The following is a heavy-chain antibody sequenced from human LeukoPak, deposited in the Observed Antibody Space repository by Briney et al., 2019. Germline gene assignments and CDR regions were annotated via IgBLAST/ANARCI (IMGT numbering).Heavy chain of an antibody. V-gene: IGHV3-53*01. D-gene: IGHD3-10*01. CDR1: GFTVSSNY. Sequence: GGSLRLSCAASGFTVSSNYMSWVRQAPGKGLEWVSVIYSGGSTYYADSVKGRFTISRDNSKNTLYLQMNSLRAEDTAVYYCARSGFGSGISFDHWGQGTLVTVSS. CDR2: IYSGGST. CDR3: ARSGFGSGISFDH. J-gene: IGHJ5*02.